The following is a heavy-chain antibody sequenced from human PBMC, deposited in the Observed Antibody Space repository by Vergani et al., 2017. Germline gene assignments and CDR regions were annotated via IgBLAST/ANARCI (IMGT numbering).Heavy chain of an antibody. CDR3: ARGTFGYVDTAMVC. Sequence: QVQLVQSGAEVKKPGASVKVSCKASGYTFTSYDINWVRQATGQGLEWMGWMNPNSGNTGYAQKLQGRVTMTRNTSISTAYMELSSLISEDTAVYYCARGTFGYVDTAMVCWGEGSLVTVYS. D-gene: IGHD5-18*01. V-gene: IGHV1-8*01. CDR1: GYTFTSYD. J-gene: IGHJ4*02. CDR2: MNPNSGNT.